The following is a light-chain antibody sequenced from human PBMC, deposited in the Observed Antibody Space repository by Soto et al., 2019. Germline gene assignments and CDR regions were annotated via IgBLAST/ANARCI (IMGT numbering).Light chain of an antibody. J-gene: IGLJ1*01. Sequence: QSVLSQPPSASASLGASVTLTCTLSSGYSVYNVDWYQQRPGKGPRFVMRVGPGGVVRSKGDGIPDRFSALGSGLNRYLTINNIQEEDESDFHCGADHDTGSNFVYVFGTGTKVTVL. CDR3: GADHDTGSNFVYV. CDR2: VGPGGVVR. V-gene: IGLV9-49*03. CDR1: SGYSVYN.